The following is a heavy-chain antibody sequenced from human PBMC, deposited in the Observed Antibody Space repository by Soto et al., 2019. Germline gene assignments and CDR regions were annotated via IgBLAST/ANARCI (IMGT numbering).Heavy chain of an antibody. V-gene: IGHV3-23*01. D-gene: IGHD1-1*01. Sequence: GGSLRLSCAVSGFTFTNVAMTWVRQAPGKGLEWVSTITDSGGSTDYADSVKGRFTISRDNSKSTLYLQMNNWRADDTAVYYCAKLYWNPRYFDYWGQGARVTVSS. CDR3: AKLYWNPRYFDY. CDR1: GFTFTNVA. CDR2: ITDSGGST. J-gene: IGHJ4*02.